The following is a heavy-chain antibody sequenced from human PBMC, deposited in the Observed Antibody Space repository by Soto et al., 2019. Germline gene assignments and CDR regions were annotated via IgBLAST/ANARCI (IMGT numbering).Heavy chain of an antibody. CDR2: ISGSGDNT. CDR3: AKDLGTDDFWSAYYTYYYMDV. J-gene: IGHJ6*03. V-gene: IGHV3-23*01. Sequence: EVQLLESGGGLVQPGGSLRLSCAASGFTFSSYALNWVRQAPGKGLEWVSVISGSGDNTYYADSVKGRFTISRDNSKNTLYLQMNSLRAEATAVYYCAKDLGTDDFWSAYYTYYYMDVWGKGTTVTVSS. CDR1: GFTFSSYA. D-gene: IGHD3-3*01.